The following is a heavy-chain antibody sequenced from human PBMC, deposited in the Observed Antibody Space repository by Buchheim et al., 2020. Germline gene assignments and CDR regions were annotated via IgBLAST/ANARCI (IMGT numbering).Heavy chain of an antibody. V-gene: IGHV3-74*01. Sequence: EVQLVESGGGLVQPGGSLRLSCAASGFTFSSYWMHWVRQAPGKGLVWVSRINSDGSSTSYADSVKGRFTISRDNAKNTLYLQMNSLRAEDTAVYYCARVLRVDTAMGHRYYYYGIDVWGQGTT. D-gene: IGHD5-18*01. CDR1: GFTFSSYW. CDR3: ARVLRVDTAMGHRYYYYGIDV. J-gene: IGHJ6*02. CDR2: INSDGSST.